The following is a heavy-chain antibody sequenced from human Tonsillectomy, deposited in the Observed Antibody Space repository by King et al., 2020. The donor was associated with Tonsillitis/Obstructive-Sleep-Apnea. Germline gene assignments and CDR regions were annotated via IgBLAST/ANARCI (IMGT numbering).Heavy chain of an antibody. Sequence: VQLQQWGAGLLKPSETLSLTCAVYGGSFSGYYWSWIRQPPGKGLEWIGEINHSGSTNYNPSFKSRVTISVDTSKNQFSLKLGSVTAADTAVYYCARARARVTMVRGPYNWFDPWGQGTLVTVSS. CDR3: ARARARVTMVRGPYNWFDP. D-gene: IGHD3-10*01. V-gene: IGHV4-34*01. J-gene: IGHJ5*02. CDR1: GGSFSGYY. CDR2: INHSGST.